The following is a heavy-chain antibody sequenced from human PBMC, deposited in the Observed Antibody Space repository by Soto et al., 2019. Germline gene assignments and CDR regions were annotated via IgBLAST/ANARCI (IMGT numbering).Heavy chain of an antibody. V-gene: IGHV4-30-2*01. D-gene: IGHD5-12*01. CDR3: AAGGGLPRYY. CDR1: GGSISSGGYS. J-gene: IGHJ4*02. Sequence: QLQLQESGSGLVKPSQTLSLTCAVSGGSISSGGYSWSWIRQPPGKGLEWIGYIYQSGSTYYNPSLKGRVTISVDRSKNQFSLKLSSVTAADTAVYYCAAGGGLPRYYWGQGTLVTVSS. CDR2: IYQSGST.